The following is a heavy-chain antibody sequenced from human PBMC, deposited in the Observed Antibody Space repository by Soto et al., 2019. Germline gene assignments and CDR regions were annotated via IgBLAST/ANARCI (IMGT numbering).Heavy chain of an antibody. V-gene: IGHV1-18*04. CDR3: ARDQVDYYASGSPDAFDI. Sequence: ASVKVSCKASGYTFTSYGISWVRQAPGQGLEWMGWISAYNGNTNYAQKLQGRVTMTTDTSTSTAYMELRSLRSDDTAVYYCARDQVDYYASGSPDAFDIWGRGPLVTV. CDR2: ISAYNGNT. J-gene: IGHJ3*02. CDR1: GYTFTSYG. D-gene: IGHD3-10*01.